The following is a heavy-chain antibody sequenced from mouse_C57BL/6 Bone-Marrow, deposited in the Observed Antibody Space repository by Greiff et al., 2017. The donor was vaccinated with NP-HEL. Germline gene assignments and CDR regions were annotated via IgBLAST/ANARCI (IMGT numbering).Heavy chain of an antibody. CDR3: ARQKGKASFDY. D-gene: IGHD2-1*01. CDR1: GFTFSSYG. Sequence: EVMLVESGGDLVKPGGSLKLSCAASGFTFSSYGMSWVRQTPDKRLEWVATISSGGSYTYYPDSVKGRFTISRDNAKNTLYLQMSSLKSEDTAMYYCARQKGKASFDYWGQGTTLTVSS. V-gene: IGHV5-6*01. CDR2: ISSGGSYT. J-gene: IGHJ2*01.